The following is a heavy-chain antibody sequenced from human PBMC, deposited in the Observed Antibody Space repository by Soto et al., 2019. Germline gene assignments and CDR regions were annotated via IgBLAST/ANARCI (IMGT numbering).Heavy chain of an antibody. CDR2: ISTRGDYR. Sequence: EGQLLQSGRGLVQPGESLRLSCAASGFTFSSSGMRWVRQAPGKGLEWVASISTRGDYRYYADSVKGRFNISRDNSKNPLELQMGSPTGEYPALSYWTNHGGFDFWGQGKKVPGSS. J-gene: IGHJ3*01. CDR3: TNHGGFDF. V-gene: IGHV3-23*01. CDR1: GFTFSSSG.